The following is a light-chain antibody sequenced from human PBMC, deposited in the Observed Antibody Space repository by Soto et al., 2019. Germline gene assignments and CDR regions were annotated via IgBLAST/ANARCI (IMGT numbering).Light chain of an antibody. J-gene: IGKJ1*01. CDR2: DAS. V-gene: IGKV1-5*01. Sequence: DIQMTQSPSTLSASVGDRVTITCRASQSISGWLAWYQQKPGVAPKLLIYDASALPRGVPSRFSGSGSGTKFTLTIASLQPDDFATYYRQQYETFSGTFGPGTKVDIK. CDR3: QQYETFSGT. CDR1: QSISGW.